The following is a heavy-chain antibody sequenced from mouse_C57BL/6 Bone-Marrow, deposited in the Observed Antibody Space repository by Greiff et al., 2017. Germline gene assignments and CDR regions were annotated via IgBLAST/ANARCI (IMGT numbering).Heavy chain of an antibody. CDR2: ISDGGSYT. CDR3: ARGWDYYAMDY. CDR1: GFTFRSYA. D-gene: IGHD4-1*01. Sequence: EVKVVESGGGLVKPGGSLKLSCAASGFTFRSYAMSWVRQTPEKRLEWVATISDGGSYTYYPDNVKGRFTISRDNAKNNLYLQMSHLKSEDTAMYYCARGWDYYAMDYWGQGTSVTVSS. J-gene: IGHJ4*01. V-gene: IGHV5-4*03.